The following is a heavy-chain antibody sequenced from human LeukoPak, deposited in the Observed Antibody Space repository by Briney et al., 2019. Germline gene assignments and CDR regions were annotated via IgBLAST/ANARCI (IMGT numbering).Heavy chain of an antibody. CDR2: IFYSGGA. V-gene: IGHV4-59*01. CDR1: GGSIRSYY. D-gene: IGHD5-12*01. CDR3: ARVYYSKSYDYWYFDL. J-gene: IGHJ2*01. Sequence: PSETLSLTCTVSGGSIRSYYWSWIRQPPGKGLEWIGYIFYSGGANYNPSLKSRVTISVDTPKNQFSLKLTSVTAADTAVYYCARVYYSKSYDYWYFDLWGRGTLVTVSS.